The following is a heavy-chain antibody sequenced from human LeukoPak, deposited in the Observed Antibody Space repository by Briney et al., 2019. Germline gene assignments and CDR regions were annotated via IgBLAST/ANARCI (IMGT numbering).Heavy chain of an antibody. J-gene: IGHJ6*03. CDR2: ISYDGSNK. CDR3: ARDGDGYNYIKDYYYYMDV. CDR1: GFTFSSYG. V-gene: IGHV3-30*19. Sequence: GGSLRLSCAASGFTFSSYGMHWVRQAPGKGLEWVAVISYDGSNKYYADSVKGRFTISRDNSKNTLYLQMNSLRAEDTAVYYCARDGDGYNYIKDYYYYMDVWGKGTTVTVSS. D-gene: IGHD5-24*01.